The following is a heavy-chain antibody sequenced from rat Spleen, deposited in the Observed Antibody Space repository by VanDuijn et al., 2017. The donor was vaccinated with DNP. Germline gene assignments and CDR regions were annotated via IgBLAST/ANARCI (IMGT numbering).Heavy chain of an antibody. CDR2: ITSSGGST. J-gene: IGHJ3*01. Sequence: EVQLVESGGDLVQPGRSLKLSCVASGFTFNKYWMTWIRQVPGKGLEWVAAITSSGGSTYYPDSVKGRFTISRDNAESSLFLQMDSLRSEDTATYYCTTDAAYWGQGALVTVSS. CDR1: GFTFNKYW. D-gene: IGHD1-6*01. V-gene: IGHV5-31*01. CDR3: TTDAAY.